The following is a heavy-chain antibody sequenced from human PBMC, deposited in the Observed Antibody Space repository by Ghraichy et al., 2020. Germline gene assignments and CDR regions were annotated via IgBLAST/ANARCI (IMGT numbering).Heavy chain of an antibody. D-gene: IGHD3-10*01. V-gene: IGHV4-39*01. CDR2: IYYSGSP. CDR3: ARHLSESPASNFYFDY. Sequence: ESLNISCSVSGGSFSSSSYCWGWIRQPPGKGLEWIGSIYYSGSPSYNPSLKSRVTISMYTSKNQFSLKLSSVTAADTAVYYCARHLSESPASNFYFDYWSQGTQVTVSS. J-gene: IGHJ4*02. CDR1: GGSFSSSSYC.